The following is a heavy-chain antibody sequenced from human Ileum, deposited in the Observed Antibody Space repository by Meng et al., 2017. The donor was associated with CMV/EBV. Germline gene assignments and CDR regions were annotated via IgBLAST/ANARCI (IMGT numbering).Heavy chain of an antibody. CDR1: GFTFSSYW. V-gene: IGHV3-74*01. CDR3: PTSGRGWDYFDY. D-gene: IGHD3-10*01. CDR2: LNYDGSST. Sequence: GESLKISCAASGFTFSSYWMHWVRQAPGKGLVWVSRLNYDGSSTNYADSVKGRFTISRDNAKNTLFLQMNSLRAEDTGVYYCPTSGRGWDYFDYWGQGTLVTVSS. J-gene: IGHJ4*01.